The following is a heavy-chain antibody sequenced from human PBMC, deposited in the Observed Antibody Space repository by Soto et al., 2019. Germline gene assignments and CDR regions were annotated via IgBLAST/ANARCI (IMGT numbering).Heavy chain of an antibody. CDR2: ISYSGST. J-gene: IGHJ4*02. CDR3: ATMGTPATGLYYFDY. CDR1: GGSISSGNYY. D-gene: IGHD1-7*01. V-gene: IGHV4-30-4*01. Sequence: PSETLSLTCTVSGGSISSGNYYWSWIRQPPGKGLEWIGFISYSGSTYYNASLKSRVTISVDTSKNQFSLILSFVTAADTAVYYCATMGTPATGLYYFDYWGQGTLVTVSS.